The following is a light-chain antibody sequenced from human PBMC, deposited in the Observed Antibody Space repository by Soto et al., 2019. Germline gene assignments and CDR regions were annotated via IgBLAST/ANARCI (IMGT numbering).Light chain of an antibody. CDR1: QSVSSSS. CDR2: GAS. V-gene: IGKV3-20*01. J-gene: IGKJ5*01. Sequence: VVLTQSPGTLSLYPGERATLSCRASQSVSSSSLAWYQPSPGQAPRLLIYGASSRATGIPDRFSGSGSGTDFTLTISRLDPEDFATYYCQQHGQWPITFGQGTRLEIK. CDR3: QQHGQWPIT.